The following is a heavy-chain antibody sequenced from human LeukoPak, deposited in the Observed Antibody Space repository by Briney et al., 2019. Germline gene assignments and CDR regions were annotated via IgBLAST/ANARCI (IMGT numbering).Heavy chain of an antibody. Sequence: SETLSLTCTVSGDSISTSNSYWGWIRQPPGKGLEWIGSIYYSGNTYYNASLKSRVTISVDTSKNQFSLKLSSVTAADTAVYYCARGRRYNWNSRGWFDPWGQGTLVTVSS. D-gene: IGHD1-7*01. CDR3: ARGRRYNWNSRGWFDP. CDR1: GDSISTSNSY. J-gene: IGHJ5*02. V-gene: IGHV4-39*07. CDR2: IYYSGNT.